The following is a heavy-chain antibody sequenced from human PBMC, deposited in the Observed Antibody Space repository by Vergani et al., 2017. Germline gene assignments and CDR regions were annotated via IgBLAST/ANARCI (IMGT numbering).Heavy chain of an antibody. V-gene: IGHV3-15*01. J-gene: IGHJ4*02. CDR1: GFTFKNAW. CDR3: HTDYHDY. CDR2: IRSKNDGGTA. D-gene: IGHD2-8*02. Sequence: EVQVVESGGGLIKPGGSLRLSCVVSGFTFKNAWINWVRQAPGKGLEWIGRIRSKNDGGTADYAAPLKGRFTISRDDSKDSAFLLVNNLKTEGTAVYFCHTDYHDYWGQGTLVTVSS.